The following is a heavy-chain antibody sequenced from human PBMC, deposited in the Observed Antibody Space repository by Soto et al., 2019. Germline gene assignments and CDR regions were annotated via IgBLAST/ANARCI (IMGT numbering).Heavy chain of an antibody. CDR2: IYWNDDK. CDR3: TRSNNYGLFDF. D-gene: IGHD4-17*01. J-gene: IGHJ4*02. V-gene: IGHV2-5*01. CDR1: GFSLSTSGVG. Sequence: VSGPTLVNPTQTLTLTCTFSGFSLSTSGVGVGWIRQPPGKALEWLALIYWNDDKRYSPSLKSRLTITKDTSKNQVVLTMTNMDPVDTATYYFTRSNNYGLFDFWGQGTLVTVSS.